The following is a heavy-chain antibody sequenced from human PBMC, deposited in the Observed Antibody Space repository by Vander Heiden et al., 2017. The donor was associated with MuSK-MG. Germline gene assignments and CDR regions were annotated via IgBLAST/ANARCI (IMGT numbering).Heavy chain of an antibody. J-gene: IGHJ4*02. CDR1: GFTFDDSA. D-gene: IGHD3-10*01. Sequence: EVQLVESGGGLVQPGRSLSLSCASSGFTFDDSAMHWVRQAPGKGLEWVSGISWNSGSIGYADSVKGRGTISRDNAKNSLYLQMKSLRAEETALYYCAKDIQTAYDYGSGSPSFDYWGQGTLVTVSS. CDR2: ISWNSGSI. V-gene: IGHV3-9*01. CDR3: AKDIQTAYDYGSGSPSFDY.